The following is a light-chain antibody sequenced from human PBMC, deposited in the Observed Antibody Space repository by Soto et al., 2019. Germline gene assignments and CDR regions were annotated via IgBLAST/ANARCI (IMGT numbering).Light chain of an antibody. V-gene: IGKV3D-15*01. CDR2: AAS. Sequence: EIVLTQSPDTLAVSPGELATLSCWASQSVTSNLAWYQQKRGQAPRLLIYAASTRATGVPARFSGSGSGTEFTLTISSLQSEDFAVYYCQQYNDRPPITFGQGTRLEIK. CDR3: QQYNDRPPIT. J-gene: IGKJ5*01. CDR1: QSVTSN.